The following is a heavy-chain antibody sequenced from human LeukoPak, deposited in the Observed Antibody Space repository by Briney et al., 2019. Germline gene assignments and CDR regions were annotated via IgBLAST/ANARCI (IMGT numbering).Heavy chain of an antibody. CDR3: ARDLVALSSIVVVPAATELGANWFDP. V-gene: IGHV4-38-2*02. D-gene: IGHD2-2*01. CDR2: IYHSGST. Sequence: PSETLSLTCTVSGYSISSGYYWGWIRQPPGKGLEWIGSIYHSGSTYYNPSLKSRVTISVDTSKNQFSLKLSSVTAADTAVYYCARDLVALSSIVVVPAATELGANWFDPWGQGTLVTVSS. J-gene: IGHJ5*02. CDR1: GYSISSGYY.